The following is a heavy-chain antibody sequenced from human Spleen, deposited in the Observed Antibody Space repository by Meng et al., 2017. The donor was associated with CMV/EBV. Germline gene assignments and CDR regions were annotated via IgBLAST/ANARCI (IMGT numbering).Heavy chain of an antibody. J-gene: IGHJ4*02. V-gene: IGHV1-2*02. CDR3: AANYVDIVATITGEDYFDY. CDR2: INPNIGVT. D-gene: IGHD5-12*01. CDR1: GYTFTGYY. Sequence: ASVKVSCKTSGYTFTGYYIHWVRQAPGQGLEWMGWINPNIGVTNYAEKFQGRVTVTRDTSISTAYMELSRLRSDDTAVYYCAANYVDIVATITGEDYFDYWGQGTLVTVSS.